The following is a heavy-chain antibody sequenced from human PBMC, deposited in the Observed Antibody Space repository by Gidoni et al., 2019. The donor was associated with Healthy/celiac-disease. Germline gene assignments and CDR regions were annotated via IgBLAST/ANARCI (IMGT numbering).Heavy chain of an antibody. J-gene: IGHJ3*02. Sequence: LEWIGEINHSGSTDYNPSLKSRVTISVDTSKNQFSLKLSSVTAADTAVYYCAGGRGSSGRRPCAFDIWGQGTMVTVSS. D-gene: IGHD6-25*01. V-gene: IGHV4-34*01. CDR2: INHSGST. CDR3: AGGRGSSGRRPCAFDI.